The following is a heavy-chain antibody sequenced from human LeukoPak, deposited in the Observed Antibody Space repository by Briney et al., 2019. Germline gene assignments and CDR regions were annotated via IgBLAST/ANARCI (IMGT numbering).Heavy chain of an antibody. D-gene: IGHD6-19*01. CDR2: IYTSGST. J-gene: IGHJ3*02. Sequence: SETLSLTCTVSGGSISSYYWSWIRQPAGKGLEWIGRIYTSGSTNYNPSLKSRVTMSVDTSKNQFSLKLSSVTAADAAVYYCARGSRWLLAFDIWGQGTMVTVSS. CDR3: ARGSRWLLAFDI. CDR1: GGSISSYY. V-gene: IGHV4-4*07.